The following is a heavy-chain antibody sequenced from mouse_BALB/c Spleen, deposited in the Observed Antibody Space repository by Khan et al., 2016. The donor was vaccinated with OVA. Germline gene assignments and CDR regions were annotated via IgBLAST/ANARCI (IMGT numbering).Heavy chain of an antibody. CDR2: IHYSGST. J-gene: IGHJ4*01. CDR3: AKALWRGAMDY. V-gene: IGHV3-1*02. Sequence: EVQLQESGPDLVKPSQSLSLTCTVTGYSITSGYSWHWIRQFPGNKLEWMGYIHYSGSTNYNPSLKSRISITRDPSKNQSFLQLNSVTTEDTATYDYAKALWRGAMDYWGQGTSVTVSS. CDR1: GYSITSGYS. D-gene: IGHD1-1*02.